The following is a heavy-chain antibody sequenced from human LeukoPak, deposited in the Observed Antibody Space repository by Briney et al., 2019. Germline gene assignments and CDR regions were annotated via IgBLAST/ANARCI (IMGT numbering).Heavy chain of an antibody. V-gene: IGHV3-23*01. CDR3: ANPELLWNY. D-gene: IGHD2/OR15-2a*01. CDR1: GLTFSSYA. Sequence: GGSLRLSCAASGLTFSSYAMSWVRQAPGKGLEWVSAISGSGGSTYYADSVKGRFTISRDNSKDTLYLQMNSLRAEDTAVYYCANPELLWNYWGQGTLVTVSS. J-gene: IGHJ4*02. CDR2: ISGSGGST.